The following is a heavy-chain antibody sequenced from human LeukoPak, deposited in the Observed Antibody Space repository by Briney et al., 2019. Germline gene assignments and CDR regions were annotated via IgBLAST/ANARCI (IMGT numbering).Heavy chain of an antibody. CDR1: GYTFTGYY. CDR2: INPNSGGT. Sequence: ASVKVSCKASGYTFTGYYMHWVRQAPGQGLEWMGWINPNSGGTNYAQKFQGWVTMTRDTSISTAYMELSRLRSDDTAVYYCARDSYGGGSGSYSHYGMDVWGKGTTVTVSS. D-gene: IGHD3-10*01. V-gene: IGHV1-2*04. CDR3: ARDSYGGGSGSYSHYGMDV. J-gene: IGHJ6*04.